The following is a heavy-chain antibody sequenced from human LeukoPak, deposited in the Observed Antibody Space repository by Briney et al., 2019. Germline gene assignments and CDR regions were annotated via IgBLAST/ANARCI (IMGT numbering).Heavy chain of an antibody. V-gene: IGHV1-18*01. CDR1: GYTFTNYG. CDR3: AARPSSLPYYFDY. J-gene: IGHJ4*02. CDR2: ISGYNGKT. Sequence: ASVKVSCKASGYTFTNYGISWVRQAPGQGLEWMGWISGYNGKTNYAQKLQGRVTMTTDTSTSTVYMELRSLRSDDTAVYYCAARPSSLPYYFDYWGQGTLVAVSS.